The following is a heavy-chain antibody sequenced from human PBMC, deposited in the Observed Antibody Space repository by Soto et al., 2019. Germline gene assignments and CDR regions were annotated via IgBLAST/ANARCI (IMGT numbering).Heavy chain of an antibody. CDR3: ARELADYDYVWGSYRYSLGWFDP. D-gene: IGHD3-16*02. V-gene: IGHV3-30-3*01. CDR1: GFTFSSYA. CDR2: ISYDGSNK. J-gene: IGHJ5*02. Sequence: QVQLVESGGGVVQPGRSLRLSCAASGFTFSSYAMHWVRQAPGKGLEWVAVISYDGSNKYYADSVKGRFTISRDNSKNTLYLKMNSLRAEDTAVYYCARELADYDYVWGSYRYSLGWFDPWGQGTLVTVSS.